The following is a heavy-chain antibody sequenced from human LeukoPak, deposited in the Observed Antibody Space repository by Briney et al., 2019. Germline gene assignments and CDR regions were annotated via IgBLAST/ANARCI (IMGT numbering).Heavy chain of an antibody. V-gene: IGHV4-59*08. Sequence: SETLSLTCTVSGGSISSYYWSWIRQPPGKGLEWIGYIYYSGSTNYNPSLKSRVTISVDTSKNQFSLRLSSVTAADTAVYYCASSSTWNLFDYWGQGTLVTVSS. D-gene: IGHD6-13*01. CDR1: GGSISSYY. CDR3: ASSSTWNLFDY. J-gene: IGHJ4*02. CDR2: IYYSGST.